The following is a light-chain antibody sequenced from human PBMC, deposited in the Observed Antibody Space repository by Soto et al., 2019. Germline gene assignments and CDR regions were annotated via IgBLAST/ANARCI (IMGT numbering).Light chain of an antibody. CDR2: NNN. V-gene: IGLV1-47*02. CDR1: SSNIGSSY. CDR3: AAWDDRVSGYV. J-gene: IGLJ1*01. Sequence: QSVLTQPPSTSGTPGKRVTISCSGRSSNIGSSYVFWFQHLPGTAPKLLMYNNNQRPSGVPDRVSASKSGTSASLAISGLRTEDEADYYCAAWDDRVSGYVFGTGTKLTVL.